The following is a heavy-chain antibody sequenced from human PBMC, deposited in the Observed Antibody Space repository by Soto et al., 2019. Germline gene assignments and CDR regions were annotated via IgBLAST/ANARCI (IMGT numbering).Heavy chain of an antibody. J-gene: IGHJ5*02. D-gene: IGHD6-19*01. CDR2: INHSGST. V-gene: IGHV4-34*01. CDR1: GGSFSGYY. CDR3: AREAVLSSGWYGPRNWFDP. Sequence: PSETLSLTCAVYGGSFSGYYWSWIRQPPGKGLEWIGEINHSGSTNYNPSLKSRVTISVDTSKNQFSLKLSSVTAADTAVYYCAREAVLSSGWYGPRNWFDPWGQGTLVTVSS.